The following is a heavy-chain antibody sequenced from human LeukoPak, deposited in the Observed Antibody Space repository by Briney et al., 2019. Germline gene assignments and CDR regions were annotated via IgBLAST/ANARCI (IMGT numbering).Heavy chain of an antibody. CDR3: ARVRTSGSYYKGWFDP. Sequence: SEILSLTCAVYGGSFSGYYWSWIRQPPGKGLEWIGEINHSGSTNYNPSLKSRVTISVDTSKNQFSLKLSSVTAADTAVYYCARVRTSGSYYKGWFDPWGQGTLVTVSS. D-gene: IGHD1-26*01. J-gene: IGHJ5*02. CDR2: INHSGST. V-gene: IGHV4-34*01. CDR1: GGSFSGYY.